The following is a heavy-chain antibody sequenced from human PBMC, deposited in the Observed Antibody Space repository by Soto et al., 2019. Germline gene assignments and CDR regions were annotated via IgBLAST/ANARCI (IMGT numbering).Heavy chain of an antibody. J-gene: IGHJ4*02. D-gene: IGHD5-12*01. Sequence: SETLSLTCTVSGGSINTFYWSWVRQPAGKGLEWIGCIFSSGSTSFNPSLESRVAMSVDTSKNHFSLNLSSVTAADMAVYYCAREGSYSAYNFAHGIQLWSFDFWGQGALVTVSS. CDR1: GGSINTFY. V-gene: IGHV4-4*07. CDR2: IFSSGST. CDR3: AREGSYSAYNFAHGIQLWSFDF.